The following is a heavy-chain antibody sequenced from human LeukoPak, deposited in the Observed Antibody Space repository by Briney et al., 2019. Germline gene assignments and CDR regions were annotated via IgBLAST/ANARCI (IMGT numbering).Heavy chain of an antibody. Sequence: ASVKVSCKASGYTFSNWGISWVRQAPGQGLEWMGWIAVYNANTNYAQNLQDRVTMTTDTATSTAYMELRSLRSDDTAMYYCARDFAGLFDYWGQGTLVTVSS. J-gene: IGHJ4*02. CDR2: IAVYNANT. CDR1: GYTFSNWG. D-gene: IGHD2-21*01. CDR3: ARDFAGLFDY. V-gene: IGHV1-18*01.